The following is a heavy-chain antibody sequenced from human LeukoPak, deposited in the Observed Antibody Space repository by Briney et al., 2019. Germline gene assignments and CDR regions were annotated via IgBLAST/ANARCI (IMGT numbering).Heavy chain of an antibody. Sequence: PGGSLRLSCAASGFTFSNAWMNWVRQAPGKGLEWVGRIKSKSDGGTTDYAAPVKGKFTISRDNSKSTLYLQMNSLRAEDTALYYCATQDGFDNNGYYGYWGQGTLVTVSS. V-gene: IGHV3-15*01. J-gene: IGHJ4*02. D-gene: IGHD3-22*01. CDR3: ATQDGFDNNGYYGY. CDR2: IKSKSDGGTT. CDR1: GFTFSNAW.